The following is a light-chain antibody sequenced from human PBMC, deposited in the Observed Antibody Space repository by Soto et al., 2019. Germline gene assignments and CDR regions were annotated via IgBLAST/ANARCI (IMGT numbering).Light chain of an antibody. CDR1: QSVSSY. CDR2: DAS. Sequence: EIVLTQSPATLSLSPGERATLSCRASQSVSSYLAWYQQKPGQAPRLLIYDASNRATGIPARFSGSGSGTGFTLTISSLEPEDVAVYYCQQRNNWPGGTFGQGTRLEIK. J-gene: IGKJ5*01. CDR3: QQRNNWPGGT. V-gene: IGKV3-11*01.